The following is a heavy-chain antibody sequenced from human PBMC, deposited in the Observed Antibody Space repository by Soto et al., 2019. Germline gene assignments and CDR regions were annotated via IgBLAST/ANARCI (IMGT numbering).Heavy chain of an antibody. CDR1: GGTFSSYA. CDR2: IIPIFGTA. V-gene: IGHV1-69*01. D-gene: IGHD3-3*01. Sequence: QVQLVQSGAEVKKPGSSVKVSCKASGGTFSSYAISWVRQAPGQGLEWMGGIIPIFGTANYAQKFQGRVTITADESTSTACMELSSLRSEDTAVYYCASNPSTLFGVAKLDAFDIWGQGTMLTVSS. CDR3: ASNPSTLFGVAKLDAFDI. J-gene: IGHJ3*02.